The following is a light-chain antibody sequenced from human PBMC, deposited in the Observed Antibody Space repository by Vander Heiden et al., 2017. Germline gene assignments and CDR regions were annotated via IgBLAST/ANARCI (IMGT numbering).Light chain of an antibody. Sequence: DTVLTQSPATLSLSPGERATLACRASQSVSTSLAWYQQKPGQSPRLLIYDASNRATGVPARFSGTGSRTYFTLTIRMRETEDSAVYSCQQDSASPALTFG. CDR1: QSVSTS. CDR3: QQDSASPALT. V-gene: IGKV3-11*01. CDR2: DAS. J-gene: IGKJ4*01.